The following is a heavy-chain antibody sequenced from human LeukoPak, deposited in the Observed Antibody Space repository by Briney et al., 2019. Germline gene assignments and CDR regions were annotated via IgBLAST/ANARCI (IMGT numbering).Heavy chain of an antibody. CDR1: GYTFTGYY. D-gene: IGHD3-10*01. Sequence: GASVTVSCKASGYTFTGYYMHWVRQAPGQGLEWMGWINPNSGGTNYAQKFQGRVTMTRDTSISTAYMELSRLRSDDTAVYYCARDLATMVRGVIIGGGVAVDYWGQGTLVTVSS. CDR2: INPNSGGT. J-gene: IGHJ4*02. V-gene: IGHV1-2*02. CDR3: ARDLATMVRGVIIGGGVAVDY.